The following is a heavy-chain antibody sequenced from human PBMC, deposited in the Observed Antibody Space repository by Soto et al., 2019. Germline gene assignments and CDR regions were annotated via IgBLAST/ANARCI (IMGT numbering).Heavy chain of an antibody. J-gene: IGHJ6*02. Sequence: SVKVSCKASGGTFSSYAISWVRQAPGQGLEWMGGIIPIFGTANYAQKFQGRVTITADESTSTAYMELSSLRSEDTAVYYCARDLRIAVAGLTHSYYYYGMDVWGQGTTVTVSS. CDR2: IIPIFGTA. CDR1: GGTFSSYA. V-gene: IGHV1-69*13. D-gene: IGHD6-19*01. CDR3: ARDLRIAVAGLTHSYYYYGMDV.